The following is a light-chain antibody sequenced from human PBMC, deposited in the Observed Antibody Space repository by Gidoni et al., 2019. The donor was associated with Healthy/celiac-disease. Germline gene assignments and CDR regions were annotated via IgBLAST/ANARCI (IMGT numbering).Light chain of an antibody. CDR2: AAS. CDR1: QSISSY. V-gene: IGKV1-39*01. J-gene: IGKJ2*01. Sequence: DIEMTQSPSSLSASVGDRVTITCRASQSISSYLNWYQQKPGKAPKLQIYAASSLQSGVPSRFSGSGSGTDFTLTNSSLQTESFATYYCQQSYSTPMYNFGRGTKLEIK. CDR3: QQSYSTPMYN.